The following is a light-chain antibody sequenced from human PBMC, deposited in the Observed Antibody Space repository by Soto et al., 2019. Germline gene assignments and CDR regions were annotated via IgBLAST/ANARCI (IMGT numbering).Light chain of an antibody. CDR3: QQYGSSPTT. V-gene: IGKV3-20*01. CDR1: QSVSSGY. J-gene: IGKJ1*01. CDR2: GAS. Sequence: EIVLTQSPGTLSLSPGERATHSCRASQSVSSGYLAWYQQKPGQAPRLLIYGASSRATGIPDRFSGSGSGTDFTLTISRLEPEDFAVYYCQQYGSSPTTFGQGTKVEIK.